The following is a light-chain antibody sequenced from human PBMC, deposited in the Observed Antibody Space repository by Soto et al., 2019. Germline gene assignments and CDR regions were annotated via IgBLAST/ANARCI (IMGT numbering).Light chain of an antibody. CDR1: QSFRGL. V-gene: IGKV3-11*01. CDR3: QQRHMWPIT. CDR2: DAY. J-gene: IGKJ5*01. Sequence: EVVLTQSPVTLSLSRGERATLSCRASQSFRGLLAWYQQKPGQAPRLLIYDAYNRATGIPPRFSGSGSGTDFTLTISSLEPEDSAVYYCQQRHMWPITFGQGTRLEMK.